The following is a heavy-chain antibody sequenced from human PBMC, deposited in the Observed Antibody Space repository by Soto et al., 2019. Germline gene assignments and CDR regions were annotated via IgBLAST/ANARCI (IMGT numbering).Heavy chain of an antibody. Sequence: SETLSLTXGVYGGSFSGYFWTWVRQPPGKGLEWIGQINHSGNTNYNPSLKSRVTMSVDTSKNQFSLKLTSVTAADTAVYYCARAQLVDFTVLAVATYFDFWGQGALVTVSS. CDR3: ARAQLVDFTVLAVATYFDF. CDR2: INHSGNT. CDR1: GGSFSGYF. J-gene: IGHJ4*02. V-gene: IGHV4-34*01. D-gene: IGHD2-15*01.